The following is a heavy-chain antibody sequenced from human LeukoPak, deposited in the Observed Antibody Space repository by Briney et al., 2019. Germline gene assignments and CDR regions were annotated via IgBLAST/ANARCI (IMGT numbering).Heavy chain of an antibody. Sequence: PSETLSLTCTVSDNSISNGYYWGWIRQPPGKGLEWIGSIYYSGSTYYNPSLKTRVTISKDTSKNQFSLKLSSVTAADTAVYYCARGPPMDYWGQGTLVTVSP. V-gene: IGHV4-38-2*02. CDR2: IYYSGST. CDR1: DNSISNGYY. CDR3: ARGPPMDY. J-gene: IGHJ4*02.